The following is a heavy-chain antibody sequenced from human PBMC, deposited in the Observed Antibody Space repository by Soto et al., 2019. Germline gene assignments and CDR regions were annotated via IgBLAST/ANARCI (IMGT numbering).Heavy chain of an antibody. CDR3: AKDEALGSSHRN. J-gene: IGHJ4*02. V-gene: IGHV3-23*01. Sequence: GRSMTLSCVASGLSFSRYAMSWFRQVPGKGLEWVSTIRSGGYTYSADSAKGRFTISRDNSRHTLYLQMNSLRAEDTAVYYCAKDEALGSSHRNWGQGTLVTVSS. D-gene: IGHD5-18*01. CDR2: IRSGGYT. CDR1: GLSFSRYA.